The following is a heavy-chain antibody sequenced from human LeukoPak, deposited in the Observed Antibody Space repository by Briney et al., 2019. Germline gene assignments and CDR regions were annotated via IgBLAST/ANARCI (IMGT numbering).Heavy chain of an antibody. V-gene: IGHV3-48*04. J-gene: IGHJ6*03. CDR2: ISSNSNTM. CDR3: ARFAAGGSYYYYMDV. Sequence: GGSLRLSCAASGFTFSTYSMNWVRQAPGKGLEWVSYISSNSNTMYYADSVKGRFTISRDNAKNSLYLQMNSLRADDTAVYYCARFAAGGSYYYYMDVWGKGTTVTVSS. CDR1: GFTFSTYS. D-gene: IGHD6-25*01.